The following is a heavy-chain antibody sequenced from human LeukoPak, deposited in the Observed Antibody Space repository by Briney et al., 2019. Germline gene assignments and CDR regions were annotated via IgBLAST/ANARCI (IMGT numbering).Heavy chain of an antibody. CDR2: IHSSGST. D-gene: IGHD3-10*01. Sequence: SETLSPTCTVSGGSISSSAYYWGWIRRPPGKGLEWIGSIHSSGSTYYNPSLKSRVTISVDTSKNQFSLKLTSMTAADTAVYYCARDSMVRGVITTRWFDPWGQGTLVTVSS. CDR3: ARDSMVRGVITTRWFDP. V-gene: IGHV4-39*07. J-gene: IGHJ5*02. CDR1: GGSISSSAYY.